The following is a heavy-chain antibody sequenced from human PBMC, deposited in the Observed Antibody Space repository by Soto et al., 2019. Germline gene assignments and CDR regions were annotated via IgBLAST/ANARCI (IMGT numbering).Heavy chain of an antibody. D-gene: IGHD4-17*01. Sequence: QVQLQQWGAGLLKSSETLSLTCAVYGGSFSGYYWSWIRQPPGKGLEWIGEINHSGSTNYNPSLKSRVTISVDTSKNQFSLKLSSVTAADTAVYYCAGHKRYYFDYWGQGTLVTVSS. J-gene: IGHJ4*02. CDR1: GGSFSGYY. CDR2: INHSGST. CDR3: AGHKRYYFDY. V-gene: IGHV4-34*01.